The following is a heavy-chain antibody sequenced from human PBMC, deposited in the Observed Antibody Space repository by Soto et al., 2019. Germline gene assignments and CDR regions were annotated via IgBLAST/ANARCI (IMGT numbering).Heavy chain of an antibody. CDR3: AREWSAAGHFYGMDV. D-gene: IGHD6-13*01. J-gene: IGHJ6*02. CDR1: GYTFTSYD. V-gene: IGHV1-8*01. Sequence: GASVKVSCKTSGYTFTSYDINWLRQAPGQGLEWVGWMNTNSDDTRSAQKFRGRLTLTRDKSMRAVYMKLSNLRPDDSAVYYCAREWSAAGHFYGMDVWGQGTTVTVSS. CDR2: MNTNSDDT.